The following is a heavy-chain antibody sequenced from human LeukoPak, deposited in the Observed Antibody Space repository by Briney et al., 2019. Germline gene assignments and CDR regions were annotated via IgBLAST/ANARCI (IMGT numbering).Heavy chain of an antibody. J-gene: IGHJ4*02. CDR1: GFTFSSYG. Sequence: GGSLRLSCAASGFTFSSYGMHWVRQAPGKGLEWVAFIGYGGDNIYYADSVRGRFTISRDNSRNTLNLQVNSLRGGDTGVYYCARGQGADYWGRGTLVTVSS. V-gene: IGHV3-30*02. CDR3: ARGQGADY. CDR2: IGYGGDNI.